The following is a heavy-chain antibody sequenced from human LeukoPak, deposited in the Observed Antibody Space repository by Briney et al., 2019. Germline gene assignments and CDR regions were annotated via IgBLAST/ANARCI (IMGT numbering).Heavy chain of an antibody. J-gene: IGHJ4*02. CDR1: GESISSSNYY. D-gene: IGHD5-18*01. Sequence: SETLSLTCTVSGESISSSNYYWGWIRQPPGTGLEWIGSIHYSGSTYYNPSLKSRVTISVDTSNNQFSLKLSSVTAADTAVYYCARGSRGYSYGWGQGTLVTVSS. CDR2: IHYSGST. V-gene: IGHV4-39*07. CDR3: ARGSRGYSYG.